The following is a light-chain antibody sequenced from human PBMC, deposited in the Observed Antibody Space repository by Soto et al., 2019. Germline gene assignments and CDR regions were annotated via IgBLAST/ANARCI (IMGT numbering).Light chain of an antibody. Sequence: EIVLTQSPGTLSLSPGARATLSCRASQSVSSSYLAWFQLKPGQAPRLLIYGASGKATGIPDRFSGSGSGTDFTLTISRLEPEDFAVYYCQQYGSSPLTFGGGTKVDNK. J-gene: IGKJ4*01. CDR2: GAS. CDR1: QSVSSSY. CDR3: QQYGSSPLT. V-gene: IGKV3-20*01.